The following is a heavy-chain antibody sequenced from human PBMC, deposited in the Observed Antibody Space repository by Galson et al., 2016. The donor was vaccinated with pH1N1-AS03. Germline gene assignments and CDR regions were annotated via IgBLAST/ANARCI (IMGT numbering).Heavy chain of an antibody. J-gene: IGHJ3*01. V-gene: IGHV1-24*01. D-gene: IGHD3/OR15-3a*01. CDR1: GNTLTELS. CDR3: VTTAYAFGLGSVDAFDV. CDR2: FDPDNTET. Sequence: SVKVSCKVSGNTLTELSIQWVRQAPGEGLDWMGGFDPDNTETVYAQKFQGRVTMTEDTSTDTAYMGLSSLRSGDTAKYYCVTTAYAFGLGSVDAFDVWGQGTKVTVSS.